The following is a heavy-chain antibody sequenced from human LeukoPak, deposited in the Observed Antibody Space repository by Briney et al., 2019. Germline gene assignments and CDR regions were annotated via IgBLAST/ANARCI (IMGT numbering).Heavy chain of an antibody. J-gene: IGHJ6*02. D-gene: IGHD2/OR15-2a*01. Sequence: GGSLRLSCAASGFTFSSYAMHWVRQAPGKGLEWVAVISYDGSNKYYADSVKGRFTISRDNSKNTLYLQMNSLRAEDTAVYYCARDSNIVPSVGPYYYYGMDVWGQGTRSPSP. CDR3: ARDSNIVPSVGPYYYYGMDV. CDR1: GFTFSSYA. V-gene: IGHV3-30-3*01. CDR2: ISYDGSNK.